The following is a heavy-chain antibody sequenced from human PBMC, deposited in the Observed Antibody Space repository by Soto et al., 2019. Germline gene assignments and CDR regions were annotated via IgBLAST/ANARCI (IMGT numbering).Heavy chain of an antibody. D-gene: IGHD1-26*01. J-gene: IGHJ6*02. Sequence: PGGSLRLSCAASGFTFSSYAMSWVRQAPGKGLEWVSTISGSGGNTYYADSVKGRFTISRDNSKNSLYLQMNSLRAEDTAVYYCARDKGELRYYHSGMDVWGQGTTVTVSS. CDR1: GFTFSSYA. V-gene: IGHV3-23*01. CDR3: ARDKGELRYYHSGMDV. CDR2: ISGSGGNT.